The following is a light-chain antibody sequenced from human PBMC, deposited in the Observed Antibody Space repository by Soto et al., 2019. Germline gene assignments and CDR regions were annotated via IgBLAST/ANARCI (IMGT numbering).Light chain of an antibody. CDR2: WAS. Sequence: SPLSCKSSQSLLYSSNNKDYLAWYQQKPGQPPKLLIYWASTRESGVPDRFSGSGSGTDFTLTISSLQAADVAVYYCQQYYSTPLTFGPGTKVDIK. CDR1: QSLLYSSNNKDY. V-gene: IGKV4-1*01. J-gene: IGKJ3*01. CDR3: QQYYSTPLT.